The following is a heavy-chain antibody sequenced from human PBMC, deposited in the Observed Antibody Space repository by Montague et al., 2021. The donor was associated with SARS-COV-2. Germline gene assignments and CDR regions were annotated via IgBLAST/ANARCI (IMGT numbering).Heavy chain of an antibody. Sequence: SETLSLTCTVSGGSISNYYWSWTRQPPGRGLEWIGYIYYSGSTDYSPSLKSRVTISLATSKTQFSLKVTSVTAADTAVYYCSRGGGYYNYGLDVWGQGTTVTVSS. J-gene: IGHJ6*02. CDR1: GGSISNYY. CDR2: IYYSGST. CDR3: SRGGGYYNYGLDV. V-gene: IGHV4-59*01. D-gene: IGHD3-22*01.